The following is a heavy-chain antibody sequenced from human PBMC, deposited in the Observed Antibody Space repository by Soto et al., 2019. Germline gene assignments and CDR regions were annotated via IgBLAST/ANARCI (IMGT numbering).Heavy chain of an antibody. V-gene: IGHV3-48*03. Sequence: PGGSLRLSCAGSGFTLSNYEMNWVRQAPGKGLEWVSYISTGGCSTYYADSVKGRFTIARDNGKISVYLQMSGLRAEDTATYYCARERGGLSGADVWGQGTTVTVSS. J-gene: IGHJ6*02. CDR3: ARERGGLSGADV. D-gene: IGHD1-26*01. CDR1: GFTLSNYE. CDR2: ISTGGCST.